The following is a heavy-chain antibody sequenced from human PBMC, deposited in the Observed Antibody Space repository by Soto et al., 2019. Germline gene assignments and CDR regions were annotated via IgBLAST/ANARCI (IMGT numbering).Heavy chain of an antibody. D-gene: IGHD5-12*01. J-gene: IGHJ4*02. CDR3: ARDLEHSGYPAADY. CDR2: TYYRSKWYN. CDR1: GDSVSSNSAA. V-gene: IGHV6-1*01. Sequence: KQSQTLSLTCAISGDSVSSNSAAWNWIRQSPSRGLEWLGRTYYRSKWYNDYAVSVKSRITNNPDTSKNQFSLQLNSVTPEDTAVYYCARDLEHSGYPAADYWGQGTLVTVSS.